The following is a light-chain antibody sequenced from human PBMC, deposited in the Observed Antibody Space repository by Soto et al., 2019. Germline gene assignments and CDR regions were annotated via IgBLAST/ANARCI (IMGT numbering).Light chain of an antibody. V-gene: IGKV3-20*01. CDR3: QQYEASPWT. Sequence: ENVLTQSPDTLSLSPGEGASLSCRASQRVISDYFGWYQQKEGQAPRLIIYATSRRAAGIPDRFSGSGSETDFTLTISRVEPADSAIYYCQQYEASPWTFGQGTKLEIK. J-gene: IGKJ1*01. CDR1: QRVISDY. CDR2: ATS.